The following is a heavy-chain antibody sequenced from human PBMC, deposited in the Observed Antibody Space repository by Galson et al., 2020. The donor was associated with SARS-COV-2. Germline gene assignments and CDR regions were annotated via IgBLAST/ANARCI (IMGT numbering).Heavy chain of an antibody. CDR3: AKDHYIDLEFWNGYYAIEH. D-gene: IGHD3-3*01. J-gene: IGHJ4*02. V-gene: IGHV3-23*01. CDR2: ISGSGTIT. Sequence: GGSLRLSCAGSGFTFSKHVMSWVRQAPGRGLEWVSAISGSGTITYYADSVEGRFTISRDNSKNTLYLQMNSLRAEDTAVYYCAKDHYIDLEFWNGYYAIEHWGQGSLVTVSS. CDR1: GFTFSKHV.